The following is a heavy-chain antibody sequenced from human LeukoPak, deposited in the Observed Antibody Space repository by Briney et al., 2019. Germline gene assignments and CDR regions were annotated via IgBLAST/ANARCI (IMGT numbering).Heavy chain of an antibody. J-gene: IGHJ4*02. V-gene: IGHV1-2*02. CDR3: LMIVVGETDY. D-gene: IGHD3-22*01. CDR1: GYTFTGCY. Sequence: ASVKVSCKASGYTFTGCYMHWVRQAPGQGLEWMGWINPNSGGTNYAQKFQGRVTMTRDTSISTAYMELSRLRSDDTAVYYCLMIVVGETDYWGQGTLVTVSS. CDR2: INPNSGGT.